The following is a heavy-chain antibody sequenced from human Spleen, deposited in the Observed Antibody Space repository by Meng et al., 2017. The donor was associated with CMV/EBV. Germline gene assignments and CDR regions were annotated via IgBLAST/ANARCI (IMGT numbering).Heavy chain of an antibody. CDR3: AKGRQLRFLEWLPDDGMDV. Sequence: GESLKISCAVSGFTFGDYTMHWVRLAPGKGLEWVSLISWDGVVTKYADSVKGRFTISRDNNIKSLYLQMNSLRNEDTALYYCAKGRQLRFLEWLPDDGMDVWGQGTTVTVSS. CDR1: GFTFGDYT. V-gene: IGHV3-43*01. D-gene: IGHD3-3*01. CDR2: ISWDGVVT. J-gene: IGHJ6*02.